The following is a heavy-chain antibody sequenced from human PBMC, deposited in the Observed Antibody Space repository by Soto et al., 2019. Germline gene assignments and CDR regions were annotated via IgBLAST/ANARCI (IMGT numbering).Heavy chain of an antibody. CDR1: GGSISSGDYY. D-gene: IGHD6-6*01. Sequence: QVQLQESGPGLVKPSQTLSLTCTVSGGSISSGDYYWSWIRQPPGKGLEWIGYIYYSGSTHYNPSSKSRLTISVDTSKNQCSLKLSSVTAADTAVYYCARERPDGARLVPWGQGTLVTVSS. V-gene: IGHV4-30-4*01. CDR3: ARERPDGARLVP. J-gene: IGHJ5*02. CDR2: IYYSGST.